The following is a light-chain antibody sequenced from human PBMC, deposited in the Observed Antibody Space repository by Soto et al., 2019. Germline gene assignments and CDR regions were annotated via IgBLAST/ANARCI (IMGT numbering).Light chain of an antibody. CDR1: SSDVGGHNY. CDR3: SSYTRSSTNVV. Sequence: QSALTQPASVSGSPGQSITISCTGTSSDVGGHNYVSWYQHHPGKAPKLIIYDVTNRPSGVSNRFSGSKSGNTASLTISGLQCEDEADYYCSSYTRSSTNVVFGGGTKLTVL. J-gene: IGLJ2*01. CDR2: DVT. V-gene: IGLV2-14*03.